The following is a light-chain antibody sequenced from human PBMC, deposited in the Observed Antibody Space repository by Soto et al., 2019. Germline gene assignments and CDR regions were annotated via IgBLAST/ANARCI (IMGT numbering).Light chain of an antibody. V-gene: IGKV1-39*01. CDR2: AAS. CDR1: QSVSTY. CDR3: QQSYSNPRT. Sequence: DIEMTQSPSSLSASAGDRVTITCRASQSVSTYLNWYQQKPGKAPKLLIYAASSLQSGVPSRFSGSGSGTDFTHTISSLQPEDFATYYCQQSYSNPRTFGQGTKVEIK. J-gene: IGKJ1*01.